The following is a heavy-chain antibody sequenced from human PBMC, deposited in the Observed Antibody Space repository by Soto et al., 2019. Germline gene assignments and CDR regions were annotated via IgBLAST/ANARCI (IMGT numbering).Heavy chain of an antibody. CDR3: ARNHGGNPYYFDY. Sequence: QVQLVESEGGVVQPGRSLRLSCAASGFTFSDYAMHWVRQAPGKGLEWVAVIWYDGSNKYYADSVKGRFTISRDNSKNTLYLQMNSLRAEDTAVYYCARNHGGNPYYFDYWGQGTLVTVSS. CDR1: GFTFSDYA. J-gene: IGHJ4*02. D-gene: IGHD2-15*01. V-gene: IGHV3-33*01. CDR2: IWYDGSNK.